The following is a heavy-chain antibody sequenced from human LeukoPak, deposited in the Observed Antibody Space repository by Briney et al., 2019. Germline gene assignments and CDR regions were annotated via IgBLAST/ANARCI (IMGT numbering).Heavy chain of an antibody. CDR1: GGSISSYY. V-gene: IGHV4-59*12. D-gene: IGHD2-2*01. CDR2: IYYSGST. CDR3: ARGLPAAMYYYYMDV. Sequence: SETLSLTCTVSGGSISSYYWSWIRQPPGKGLEWIGYIYYSGSTNYNPSLKSRVTISVETSKNQFSLKLSSVTAADTAVYYCARGLPAAMYYYYMDVWGKGTTVTVSS. J-gene: IGHJ6*03.